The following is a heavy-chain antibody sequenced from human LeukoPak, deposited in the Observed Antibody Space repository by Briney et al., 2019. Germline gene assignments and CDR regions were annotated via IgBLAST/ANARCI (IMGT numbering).Heavy chain of an antibody. CDR1: GGSFSGYY. J-gene: IGHJ4*02. CDR3: ARVGAWYSSGWYYFDY. Sequence: PSETLSLTCAVYGGSFSGYYWSWIRQPPGKGLEWIGEINHSGSTNYNPSLKSRVTISVDTSKNQFSLKLNSVTAADTAVYYCARVGAWYSSGWYYFDYWGQGTLVTVSS. V-gene: IGHV4-34*01. CDR2: INHSGST. D-gene: IGHD6-19*01.